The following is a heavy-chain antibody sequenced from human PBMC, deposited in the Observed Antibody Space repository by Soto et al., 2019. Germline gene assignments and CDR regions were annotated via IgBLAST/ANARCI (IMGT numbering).Heavy chain of an antibody. J-gene: IGHJ6*02. D-gene: IGHD5-18*01. CDR3: AKEVIQLWFTYGLDV. CDR1: GFTFSNYA. Sequence: EVQLLESGGGLVQPGGSLRLSCAASGFTFSNYAMTWVRQAPGKGLEWVSSISNSGSNTHYADSVKGRFAISRDNSKNTLYVQMNSLRAEVTAVYYCAKEVIQLWFTYGLDVWGQETTVTVSS. CDR2: ISNSGSNT. V-gene: IGHV3-23*01.